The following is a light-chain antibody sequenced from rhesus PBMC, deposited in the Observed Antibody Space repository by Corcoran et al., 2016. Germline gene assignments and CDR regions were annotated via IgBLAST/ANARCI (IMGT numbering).Light chain of an antibody. CDR2: QAS. Sequence: DIQMTQSPSSLSASVGDRVTITCRASQGITNDLAWYRQTPGETPKLLIEQASSLQSGIPSRFSVRGSGTNFTLTISSLQPEDFATYYCQHYYSTPFTFGPGTKLDIK. J-gene: IGKJ3*01. CDR3: QHYYSTPFT. CDR1: QGITND. V-gene: IGKV1-25*01.